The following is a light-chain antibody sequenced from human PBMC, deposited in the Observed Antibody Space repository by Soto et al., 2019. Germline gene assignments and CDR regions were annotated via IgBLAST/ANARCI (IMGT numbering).Light chain of an antibody. CDR1: QGIGND. CDR2: AAA. J-gene: IGKJ4*01. V-gene: IGKV1-6*02. CDR3: LQDHNYPLT. Sequence: AIQMAQSPSSLSASVGDRVTITCRASQGIGNDVGWFQQKPGKAPKLMIYAAATLQSGVPSRFSGSRSGTDFTPAISSLQPEDFATYYCLQDHNYPLTFGGGTKVEI.